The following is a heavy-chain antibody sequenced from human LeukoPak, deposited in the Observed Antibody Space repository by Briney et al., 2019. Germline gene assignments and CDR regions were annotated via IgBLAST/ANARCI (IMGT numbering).Heavy chain of an antibody. D-gene: IGHD3-10*01. J-gene: IGHJ4*02. CDR2: IIPIFGTA. CDR1: GGTFSSYA. CDR3: ARDFGFGSGSYYTL. Sequence: SVKVSCKASGGTFSSYAISWVRQAPGQGLEWMGGIIPIFGTANYAQKFQGRVTITADESTSTAYMELSSLRSEDTAVYYCARDFGFGSGSYYTLWGQGTLVTVSS. V-gene: IGHV1-69*13.